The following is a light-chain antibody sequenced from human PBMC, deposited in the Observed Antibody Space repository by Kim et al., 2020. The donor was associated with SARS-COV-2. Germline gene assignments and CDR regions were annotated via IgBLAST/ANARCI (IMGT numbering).Light chain of an antibody. V-gene: IGLV3-19*01. J-gene: IGLJ2*01. CDR2: GKN. CDR3: NSRDSSGNLVV. Sequence: SELTQDPAVSVALGQTVRITCQGDSLRSYYASWYQQKPGQAPVLVIYGKNNRPSGIPDQFSGSSSGNTASLTIPGAQAEDEADYYCNSRDSSGNLVVFG. CDR1: SLRSYY.